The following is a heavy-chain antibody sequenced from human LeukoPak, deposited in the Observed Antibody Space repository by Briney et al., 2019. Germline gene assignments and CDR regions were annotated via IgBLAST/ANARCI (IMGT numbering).Heavy chain of an antibody. CDR3: ARDGGDPYYYYYMDV. V-gene: IGHV4-4*02. CDR1: GGSISSSNW. D-gene: IGHD2-21*02. J-gene: IGHJ6*03. Sequence: SETLSLTCAVSGGSISSSNWWSWVRQPPGKGLEWIGEIYHSGSTNYNPSLKSRVTISVDKSKNQFSLKLSSVTAADTAVYYCARDGGDPYYYYYMDVWGKGTTVTVSS. CDR2: IYHSGST.